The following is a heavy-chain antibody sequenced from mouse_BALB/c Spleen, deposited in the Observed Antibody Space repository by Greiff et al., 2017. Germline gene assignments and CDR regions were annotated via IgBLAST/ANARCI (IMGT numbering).Heavy chain of an antibody. CDR2: IWGDGST. CDR1: GFSLPGYG. CDR3: ARSITTAGDY. D-gene: IGHD1-2*01. V-gene: IGHV2-6-7*01. J-gene: IGHJ2*01. Sequence: VNVVESGPGLVAPSQSLSITCTVSGFSLPGYGVNWVRQPPGKGLEWLGMIWGDGSTDYNSALKSRLSISKDNSKSQVFLKMNSLQTDDTARYYCARSITTAGDYWGQGTTLTVSS.